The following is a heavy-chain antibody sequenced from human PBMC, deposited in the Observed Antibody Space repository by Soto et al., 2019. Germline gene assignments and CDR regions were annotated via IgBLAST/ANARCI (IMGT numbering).Heavy chain of an antibody. CDR2: IRSKANSYAT. Sequence: GGSLRLSCAASGFTFSGSTIHWVRQASEKGLEWIGRIRSKANSYATDYAASVKGGFTISRDDSKNTAYLQMNSLKTEDTAVYYCTRHVSGDYDPPFDYWGQGTLVTVSS. CDR3: TRHVSGDYDPPFDY. D-gene: IGHD4-17*01. CDR1: GFTFSGST. V-gene: IGHV3-73*01. J-gene: IGHJ4*02.